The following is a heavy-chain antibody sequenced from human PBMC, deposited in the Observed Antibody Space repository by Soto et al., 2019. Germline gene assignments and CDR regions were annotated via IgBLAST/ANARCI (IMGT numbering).Heavy chain of an antibody. CDR3: VKVDGGYTSTAPH. Sequence: EVQLLESGGGLVQPGGSLRLSCAASGITISNYPMRWVRQAPGKGLEWVSGISGSGGRTYYADSAKGRFSISKDIYKNSLSLQLDSLGVEDTGVYFCVKVDGGYTSTAPHWAQGTLVTVSS. V-gene: IGHV3-23*01. CDR2: ISGSGGRT. J-gene: IGHJ4*02. CDR1: GITISNYP. D-gene: IGHD3-22*01.